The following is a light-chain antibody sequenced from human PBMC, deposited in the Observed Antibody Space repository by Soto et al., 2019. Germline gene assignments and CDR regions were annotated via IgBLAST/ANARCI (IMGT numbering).Light chain of an antibody. CDR3: SSYATGDNYV. V-gene: IGLV2-8*01. J-gene: IGLJ1*01. CDR1: SSDVGGYNH. Sequence: QSVLTQPPSASGSPGQSVTISCTGTSSDVGGYNHVSWYQQHPGKAPKVVIYEVTKRPSGVPDRFSGSKSGNTASLTVSGLQAEDEVDYYCSSYATGDNYVFGSGTKVTVL. CDR2: EVT.